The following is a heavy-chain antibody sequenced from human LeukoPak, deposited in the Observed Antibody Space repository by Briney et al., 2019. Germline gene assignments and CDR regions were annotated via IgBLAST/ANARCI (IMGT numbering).Heavy chain of an antibody. D-gene: IGHD2-2*01. CDR2: IDYSGST. CDR1: GGSISSGDYY. Sequence: SQTLSVTCIVSGGSISSGDYYWRWIRQPPGGGREWSGYIDYSGSTYYNPSLKSRVPISVDTSKNQFSLKLSSVTAADTAVYYCARWKRGVPPAMYHYYCMDVWGKGTTVTVSS. CDR3: ARWKRGVPPAMYHYYCMDV. V-gene: IGHV4-30-4*01. J-gene: IGHJ6*04.